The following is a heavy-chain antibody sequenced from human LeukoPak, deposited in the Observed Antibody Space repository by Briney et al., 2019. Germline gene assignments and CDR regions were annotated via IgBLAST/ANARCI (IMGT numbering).Heavy chain of an antibody. CDR1: GGSISSSSF. V-gene: IGHV4-39*01. CDR3: ARRGITYSTSYFDS. J-gene: IGHJ4*02. Sequence: SETLSLTCTVSGGSISSSSFWGWIRRPPGKGLEWIGHIFYSGSTYYNPSLKGRVTLSVDTSGNQFSLRLTSVSAADTAIYYCARRGITYSTSYFDSWGQGILVTVSP. CDR2: IFYSGST. D-gene: IGHD6-13*01.